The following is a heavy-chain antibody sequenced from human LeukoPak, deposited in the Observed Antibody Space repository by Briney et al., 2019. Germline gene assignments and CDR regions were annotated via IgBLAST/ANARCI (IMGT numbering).Heavy chain of an antibody. D-gene: IGHD3-22*01. CDR3: AKSLYYYDSSGYYDPYYFDY. CDR1: GFTFSSYA. CDR2: ISGNGGST. V-gene: IGHV3-23*01. Sequence: GGSLRLSCAASGFTFSSYAMSWVRQAPGKGLEWVSAISGNGGSTYYADSVKGRFTISRDNSKNTLYLQMNSLRAEDTAVYYCAKSLYYYDSSGYYDPYYFDYWGQGTLVTVSS. J-gene: IGHJ4*02.